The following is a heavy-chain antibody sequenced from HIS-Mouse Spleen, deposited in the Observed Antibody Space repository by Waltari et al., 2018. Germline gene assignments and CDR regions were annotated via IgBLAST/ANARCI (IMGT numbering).Heavy chain of an antibody. CDR2: IYYSGST. D-gene: IGHD3-10*01. CDR1: GGSISSSSYY. CDR3: AREFGLLPPISSRDYDAFDI. V-gene: IGHV4-39*07. J-gene: IGHJ3*02. Sequence: QLQLQESGPGLVKPSETLSLTCPVSGGSISSSSYYWGWIRPPPGKGLEWIGSIYYSGSTYYNPSLKSRVTISVDTSKNQFSLKLSSVTAADTAVYYCAREFGLLPPISSRDYDAFDIWGQGTMVTVSS.